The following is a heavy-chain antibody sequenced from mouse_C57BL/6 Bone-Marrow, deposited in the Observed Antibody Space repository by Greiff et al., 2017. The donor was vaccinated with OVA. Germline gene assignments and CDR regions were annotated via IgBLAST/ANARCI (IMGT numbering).Heavy chain of an antibody. J-gene: IGHJ3*01. CDR2: IDPSDSYT. D-gene: IGHD1-1*01. CDR3: AYYGRGAY. CDR1: GYTFTSYW. V-gene: IGHV1-59*01. Sequence: QVQLQQPGAELVRPGTSVKLSCKASGYTFTSYWMHWVKQRPGQGLEWIGVIDPSDSYTNYNQKFKGKATLTVDTSSSTAYMQLSSLTSEDSAVYYWAYYGRGAYWGQGTLVTVSA.